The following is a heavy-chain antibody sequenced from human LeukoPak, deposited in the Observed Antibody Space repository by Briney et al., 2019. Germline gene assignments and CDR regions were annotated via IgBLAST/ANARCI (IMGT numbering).Heavy chain of an antibody. V-gene: IGHV4-59*11. Sequence: SETLSLTCTVSGGYINSHYWGWIRQPPGKVLEYIGYISYTGSAIYSPSLESRVTISIDTSKKQFSLNLRSVNTADTAVYYCARDRMGYGGNPGALYFDYWGQGTLVTVSS. J-gene: IGHJ4*02. CDR3: ARDRMGYGGNPGALYFDY. D-gene: IGHD4-23*01. CDR2: ISYTGSA. CDR1: GGYINSHY.